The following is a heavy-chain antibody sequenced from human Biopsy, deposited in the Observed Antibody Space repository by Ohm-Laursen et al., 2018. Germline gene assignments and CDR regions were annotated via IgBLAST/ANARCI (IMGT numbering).Heavy chain of an antibody. D-gene: IGHD2-2*02. CDR2: IDWDDAK. CDR3: ARIPILVVPAAIVYRHRRHLQGLDV. V-gene: IGHV2-70*16. Sequence: TQTLTLTYTLSGFSLNTRGMSVTWIRQPLGKALEWLARIDWDDAKFYSESLKTRLTISKGTSENHVVLTLSDVAPVDTATYYCARIPILVVPAAIVYRHRRHLQGLDVWGQGTTVIVSS. J-gene: IGHJ6*02. CDR1: GFSLNTRGMS.